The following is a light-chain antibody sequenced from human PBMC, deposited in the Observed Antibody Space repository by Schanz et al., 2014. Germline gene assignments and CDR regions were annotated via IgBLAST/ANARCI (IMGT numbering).Light chain of an antibody. CDR2: GAS. Sequence: EIVMTQSPATLSVSPGERATLSCRASQSISSKYFAWYQQRPGQAPRLLIYGASSRATGIPDRFSGSGSGTDFTLTISRLEPEDFAVYYCQQYGSTYTFGQGTKLEIK. J-gene: IGKJ2*01. CDR1: QSISSKY. CDR3: QQYGSTYT. V-gene: IGKV3-20*01.